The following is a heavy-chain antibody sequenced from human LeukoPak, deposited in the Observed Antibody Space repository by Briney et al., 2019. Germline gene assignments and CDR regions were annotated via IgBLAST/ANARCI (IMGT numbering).Heavy chain of an antibody. CDR3: AKDLPHRAAGKYDAFDI. Sequence: GGSLRLSFAASGFTFSSYAMSWVRQAPGKGLEWVAAISGSGGSTYYADSVKGRVTISRDKSKNTGDLQMNSRGAEDTAVYYCAKDLPHRAAGKYDAFDIWGQGTMVTVSS. CDR2: ISGSGGST. D-gene: IGHD2-15*01. J-gene: IGHJ3*02. V-gene: IGHV3-23*01. CDR1: GFTFSSYA.